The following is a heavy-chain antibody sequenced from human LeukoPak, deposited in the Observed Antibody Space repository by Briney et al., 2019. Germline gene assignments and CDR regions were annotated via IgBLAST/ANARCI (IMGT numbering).Heavy chain of an antibody. J-gene: IGHJ4*02. CDR3: AVPCSSTSCYDY. CDR2: VDHTGST. Sequence: SGPTLVKPSETLSLTCTVSGDSITIYYWTWIWQPPGKGLEWIGYVDHTGSTYYNPSLKSRVTISVDTSKNQFSLKLSSVTAADTAVYYCAVPCSSTSCYDYWGQGTLVTVSS. CDR1: GDSITIYY. V-gene: IGHV4-59*12. D-gene: IGHD2-2*01.